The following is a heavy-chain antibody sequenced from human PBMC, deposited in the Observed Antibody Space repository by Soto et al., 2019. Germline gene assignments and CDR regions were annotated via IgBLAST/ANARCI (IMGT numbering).Heavy chain of an antibody. CDR1: GGTFSSYT. CDR2: IIPILGIA. Sequence: QVQLVQSGAEVKKPGSSVKVSCKASGGTFSSYTISWVRQAPGQGLEWMRRIIPILGIANYAQKFQGRVTITADKSTSTAYMELSSLRSEDTAVYYCARAYYDILTGYYQHWGQGTLVTVSS. D-gene: IGHD3-9*01. CDR3: ARAYYDILTGYYQH. J-gene: IGHJ1*01. V-gene: IGHV1-69*02.